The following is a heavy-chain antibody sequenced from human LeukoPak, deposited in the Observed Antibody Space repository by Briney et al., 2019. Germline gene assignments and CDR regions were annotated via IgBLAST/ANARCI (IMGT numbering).Heavy chain of an antibody. CDR2: IIPIFGTA. D-gene: IGHD3-9*01. CDR1: GGTFSSYA. Sequence: SVKVSCKASGGTFSSYAISWVRQAPGQGLEWMGGIIPIFGTANYAQKFQGRVTITADESTSTAYMELSSLRSEDTAVYYCARGRKGRYYDILTGYYSSYYYYGMDVWGQGTTVTVSS. J-gene: IGHJ6*02. CDR3: ARGRKGRYYDILTGYYSSYYYYGMDV. V-gene: IGHV1-69*01.